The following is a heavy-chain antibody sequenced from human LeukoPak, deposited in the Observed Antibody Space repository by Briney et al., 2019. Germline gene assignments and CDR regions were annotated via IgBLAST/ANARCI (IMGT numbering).Heavy chain of an antibody. CDR3: AKTGNYNWNGFDY. Sequence: PGGSLRLSCAASGFTFSSYGMHWVRQAPGKGLEWVAIISYDGSNKYYADSVKGRFTISRDNSKTTLYLQMNSLRVEDSAVYYCAKTGNYNWNGFDYWGQGTLVTVSS. CDR1: GFTFSSYG. J-gene: IGHJ4*02. CDR2: ISYDGSNK. V-gene: IGHV3-30*18. D-gene: IGHD1-20*01.